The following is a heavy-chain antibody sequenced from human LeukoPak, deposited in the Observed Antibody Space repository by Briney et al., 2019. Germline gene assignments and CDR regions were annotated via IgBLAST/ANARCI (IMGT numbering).Heavy chain of an antibody. Sequence: SETLSLTCTLSGGSITSDYWSWIRQSPGKGLEWIGYFSYSGSTHYSPSLTSRVAISVDTSRNQLSLKLRSVTAADTAVYYCARGLVGYGSGYYMDVWGKGTTVIVSS. J-gene: IGHJ6*03. V-gene: IGHV4-59*08. CDR1: GGSITSDY. D-gene: IGHD3-10*01. CDR3: ARGLVGYGSGYYMDV. CDR2: FSYSGST.